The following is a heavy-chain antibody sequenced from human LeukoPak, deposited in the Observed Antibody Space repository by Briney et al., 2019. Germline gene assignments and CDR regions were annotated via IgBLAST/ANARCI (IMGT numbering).Heavy chain of an antibody. D-gene: IGHD2-2*01. J-gene: IGHJ4*02. Sequence: GASLRLSCAASGFTFSNQGMSWVRQAPGKGLEWVSSISGSGGSTYYADSVKGRFTISRDNSKNTLYLQMNTLRAGDTAVYYCAPLSIPSGEFDYWGQGTLVTVSS. V-gene: IGHV3-23*01. CDR2: ISGSGGST. CDR1: GFTFSNQG. CDR3: APLSIPSGEFDY.